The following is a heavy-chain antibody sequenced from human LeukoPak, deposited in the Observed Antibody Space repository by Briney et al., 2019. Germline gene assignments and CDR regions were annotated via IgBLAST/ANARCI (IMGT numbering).Heavy chain of an antibody. CDR2: IYPGDSDT. CDR3: ARHCTNGVCQSDY. CDR1: GYRFTTYW. Sequence: GESLKISCKGSGYRFTTYWIGWVRQTPGKGLEWMGIIYPGDSDTRYCPSFQGQVTISADKSISTAYLQWSSLKASDTAIYYCARHCTNGVCQSDYWGQGTLVTVSS. J-gene: IGHJ4*02. V-gene: IGHV5-51*01. D-gene: IGHD2-8*01.